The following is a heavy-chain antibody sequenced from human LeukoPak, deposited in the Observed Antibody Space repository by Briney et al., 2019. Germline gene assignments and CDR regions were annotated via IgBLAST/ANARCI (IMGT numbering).Heavy chain of an antibody. J-gene: IGHJ2*01. V-gene: IGHV3-30*03. Sequence: PGGSLRLSCAASGFTFSSYGMHWVRQAPGKGLEWVAVISYDGSNKYYADSVKGRFTISRDNSKNTLSLQMNSLRAEDSAVYYSARAAITMIVGVDWYFDLWGRGTLLTVSS. D-gene: IGHD3-22*01. CDR3: ARAAITMIVGVDWYFDL. CDR2: ISYDGSNK. CDR1: GFTFSSYG.